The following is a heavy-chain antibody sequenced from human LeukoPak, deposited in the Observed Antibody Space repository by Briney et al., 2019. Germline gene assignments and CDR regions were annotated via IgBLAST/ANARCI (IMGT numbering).Heavy chain of an antibody. CDR3: ARGGSGYYFDY. CDR2: MSGSGDNT. J-gene: IGHJ4*02. D-gene: IGHD3-22*01. V-gene: IGHV3-23*01. Sequence: PGGSLRLSCAASGFIFYNYAMSWVRQAPGKGLEWVSAMSGSGDNTYYADSVKGRFIISRDNSKNTLYLQMNSLRAEDSAVYYCARGGSGYYFDYWGQGTLVTVSS. CDR1: GFIFYNYA.